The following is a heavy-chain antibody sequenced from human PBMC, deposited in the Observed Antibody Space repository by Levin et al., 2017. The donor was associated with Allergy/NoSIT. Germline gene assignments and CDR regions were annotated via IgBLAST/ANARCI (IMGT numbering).Heavy chain of an antibody. D-gene: IGHD4-11*01. V-gene: IGHV1-69*06. J-gene: IGHJ4*02. CDR1: GGSFSSYG. CDR3: ARVLQYYFDD. CDR2: IIPIFGTS. Sequence: AASVKVSCKASGGSFSSYGISWVRQAPGQGLEWMGGIIPIFGTSYYAQKFQGRVTITADKSTGTAYMELSGLRSEDTAVYYCARVLQYYFDDWGQGTLVTVSS.